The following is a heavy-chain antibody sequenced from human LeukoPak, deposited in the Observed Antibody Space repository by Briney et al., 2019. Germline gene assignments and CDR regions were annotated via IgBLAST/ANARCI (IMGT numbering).Heavy chain of an antibody. D-gene: IGHD5-24*01. CDR1: GFTFSDYY. V-gene: IGHV3-11*01. Sequence: AGSLRLSCAASGFTFSDYYMSWIRQAPGKGLEWVSYISSSGSTIYYADSVKGRFTISRDNAKNSLYLQMNSLRAEDTAVYYCARSPLDQLVYYYYYMDVWGKGTTVTVSS. CDR2: ISSSGSTI. CDR3: ARSPLDQLVYYYYYMDV. J-gene: IGHJ6*03.